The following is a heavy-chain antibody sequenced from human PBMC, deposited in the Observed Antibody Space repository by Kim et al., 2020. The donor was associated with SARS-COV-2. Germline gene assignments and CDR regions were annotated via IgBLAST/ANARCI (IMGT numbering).Heavy chain of an antibody. CDR1: GGSISSYY. V-gene: IGHV4-59*01. J-gene: IGHJ3*02. CDR2: IYYSGST. D-gene: IGHD2-21*02. Sequence: SETLSLTCTVSGGSISSYYWSWIRQPPGKGLEWIGYIYYSGSTNYNPSLKSRVTISVDTSKNQFSLKLSSVTAADTAVYYCARGLNVVVTQDAFDIWGQGTMVTVSS. CDR3: ARGLNVVVTQDAFDI.